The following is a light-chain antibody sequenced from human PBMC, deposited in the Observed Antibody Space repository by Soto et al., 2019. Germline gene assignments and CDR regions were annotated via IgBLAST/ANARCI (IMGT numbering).Light chain of an antibody. CDR1: SSDVGGYNY. CDR3: SSYTGASTYV. Sequence: QSVLTQPASVSVSPGPSITISCTGTSSDVGGYNYVSWYRQHPGKAPKLRIDDVSNRPSGVSARLSGSKSGDTASLTISGLQAEDEADYYCSSYTGASTYVFGTGTKVTVL. CDR2: DVS. V-gene: IGLV2-14*01. J-gene: IGLJ1*01.